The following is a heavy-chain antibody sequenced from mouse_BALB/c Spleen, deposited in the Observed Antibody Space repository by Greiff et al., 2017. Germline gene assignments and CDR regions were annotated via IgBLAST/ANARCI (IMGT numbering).Heavy chain of an antibody. J-gene: IGHJ2*01. CDR2: INPSTGYT. CDR1: GYAFSSYW. D-gene: IGHD4-1*01. CDR3: ASKTGFDY. Sequence: VQLQQSGAELVRPGSSVKISCKASGYAFSSYWMHWVKQRPGQGLEWIGYINPSTGYTEYNQKFKDKATLTADKSSSTAYMQLSSLTSEDSAVYYCASKTGFDYWGQGTTLTVSS. V-gene: IGHV1-4*01.